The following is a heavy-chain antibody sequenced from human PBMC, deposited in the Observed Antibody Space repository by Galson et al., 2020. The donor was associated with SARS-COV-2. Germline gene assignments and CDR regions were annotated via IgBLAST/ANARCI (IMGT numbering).Heavy chain of an antibody. CDR3: ARVDYYDSSGYPNFDY. J-gene: IGHJ4*02. CDR1: GFTLSSYS. CDR2: ISSSSSYI. Sequence: TGGSLRLSCAASGFTLSSYSMTWVRQAPGKGLEWVSSISSSSSYIHYADSVTGRFTISRDNAKNSLYLQMNSLRAEDTAVYYCARVDYYDSSGYPNFDYWGQGTLVTVSS. V-gene: IGHV3-21*01. D-gene: IGHD3-22*01.